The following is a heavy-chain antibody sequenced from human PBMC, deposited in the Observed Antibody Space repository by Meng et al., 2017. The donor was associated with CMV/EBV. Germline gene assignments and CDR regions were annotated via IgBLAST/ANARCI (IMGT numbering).Heavy chain of an antibody. CDR3: ARAHYDSSGYYDFDY. D-gene: IGHD3-22*01. J-gene: IGHJ4*02. CDR1: GYTFTGYY. V-gene: IGHV1-2*02. Sequence: SGYTFTGYYMHWVRQAPGQGLEWMGWINPNSGGTNYAQKFQGRVTMTRDTSISTAYMEPSRLRSDDTAVYYCARAHYDSSGYYDFDYWGQGTLVTVSS. CDR2: INPNSGGT.